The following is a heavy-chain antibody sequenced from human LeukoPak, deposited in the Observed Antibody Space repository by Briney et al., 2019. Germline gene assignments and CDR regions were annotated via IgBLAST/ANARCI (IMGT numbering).Heavy chain of an antibody. D-gene: IGHD3-9*01. CDR2: ISSSGSTI. V-gene: IGHV3-11*01. J-gene: IGHJ4*02. CDR3: ARAGSTHYDILTGYQGNSDY. Sequence: LSLTCAVYGGSFSDYYMSWIRQAPGKGLEWVSYISSSGSTIYYADSVKGRFTISRDNAKNSLYLQMNSLRAEDTAVYYCARAGSTHYDILTGYQGNSDYWGQGTLVTVSS. CDR1: GGSFSDYY.